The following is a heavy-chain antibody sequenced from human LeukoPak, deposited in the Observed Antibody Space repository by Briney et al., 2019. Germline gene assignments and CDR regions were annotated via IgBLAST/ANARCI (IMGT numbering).Heavy chain of an antibody. Sequence: ASVKVSCKASGYTFTSYDINWVRQATGQGLEWMGWMNPNSGNTGYAQKFQGRVTITRNTSISTAYMELSSLRSEDTAVYYFARGFRTGTLSFYYYYYYMDVWGKGTTVTVSS. J-gene: IGHJ6*03. CDR1: GYTFTSYD. D-gene: IGHD3/OR15-3a*01. CDR3: ARGFRTGTLSFYYYYYYMDV. V-gene: IGHV1-8*03. CDR2: MNPNSGNT.